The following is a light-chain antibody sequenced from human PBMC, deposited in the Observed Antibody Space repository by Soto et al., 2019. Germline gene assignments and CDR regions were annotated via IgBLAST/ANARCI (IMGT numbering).Light chain of an antibody. CDR2: GAS. CDR1: PSVTNF. V-gene: IGKV3-15*01. J-gene: IGKJ1*01. CDR3: QQYNNWPRT. Sequence: EIGLSQSPATLSLSPGERATLSCRASPSVTNFLAWYQQKPGQAPRLLIYGASTRATGIPARFSGSGSGTEFTLTISSLQSEDFAVYYCQQYNNWPRTFGQGTKVDIK.